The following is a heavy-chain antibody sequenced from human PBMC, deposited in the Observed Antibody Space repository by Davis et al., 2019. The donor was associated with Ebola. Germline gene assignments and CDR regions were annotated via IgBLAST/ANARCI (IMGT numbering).Heavy chain of an antibody. CDR1: GGTFSSYA. Sequence: SVKVSCKASGGTFSSYAISWVRQAPGQGLEWMGGIIPIFGTANYAQKFQGRVTITADESTSTAYMELSSLRSEDTAVYYCARERLNPGYCSGGSCYQTHYFDYWGQGTLVTVSS. V-gene: IGHV1-69*13. D-gene: IGHD2-15*01. J-gene: IGHJ4*02. CDR3: ARERLNPGYCSGGSCYQTHYFDY. CDR2: IIPIFGTA.